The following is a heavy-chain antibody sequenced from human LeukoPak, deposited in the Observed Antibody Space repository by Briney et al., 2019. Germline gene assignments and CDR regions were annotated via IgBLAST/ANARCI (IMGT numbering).Heavy chain of an antibody. CDR1: GVSISSGGYY. Sequence: SQTLSLTCTVSGVSISSGGYYWRWIRQHPGKGLEWIGYIYYSGSTYYNPSLKSRVTISVDTSKNQFSLKLSSVTAADTAVYYCARSAMGGYSKLDAFDIWGQGTMVTVSS. CDR3: ARSAMGGYSKLDAFDI. D-gene: IGHD5-12*01. CDR2: IYYSGST. J-gene: IGHJ3*02. V-gene: IGHV4-31*03.